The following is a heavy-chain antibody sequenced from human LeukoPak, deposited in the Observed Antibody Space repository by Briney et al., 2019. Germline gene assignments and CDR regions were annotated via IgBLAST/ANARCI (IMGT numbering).Heavy chain of an antibody. CDR2: MNPNSGNT. J-gene: IGHJ4*02. CDR1: GYTFTSYD. V-gene: IGHV1-8*03. Sequence: ASVKVSCKASGYTFTSYDINWVRQATGQGLEWMGWMNPNSGNTGYAQKFQGRVTITRNTSISTAYMELSSLRSEDTAVYYCARGGRDDYSKDFDYWGQGTLVSVSS. D-gene: IGHD4-11*01. CDR3: ARGGRDDYSKDFDY.